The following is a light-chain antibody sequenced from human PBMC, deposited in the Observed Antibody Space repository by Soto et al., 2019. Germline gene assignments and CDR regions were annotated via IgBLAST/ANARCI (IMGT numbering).Light chain of an antibody. CDR3: CSYVGSSTV. CDR2: EGT. V-gene: IGLV2-23*03. CDR1: SSDVGSYNL. Sequence: QSVLTQPASVSGSPGQSITISCTGTSSDVGSYNLVSWFQQHPDKAPKVLIYEGTKRPSGVSNRFSGSKSGHTASLTISGLQDEDEADYYCCSYVGSSTVFGGGTKLTVL. J-gene: IGLJ2*01.